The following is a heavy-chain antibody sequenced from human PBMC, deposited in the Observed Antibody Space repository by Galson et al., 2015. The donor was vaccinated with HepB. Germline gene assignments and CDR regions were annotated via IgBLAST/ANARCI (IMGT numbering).Heavy chain of an antibody. D-gene: IGHD3-3*01. Sequence: SVKVSCKASGYTFTDYVVNWVRQAPRQGLEWMGWMNTNTGKPTYAPGFAGRFVFSLDPSVTTAYLQISSLETDDTAVYYCARSPLRFLDWLPYYDYYYMDVWGEGTTVTVSS. CDR1: GYTFTDYV. CDR2: MNTNTGKP. V-gene: IGHV7-4-1*02. CDR3: ARSPLRFLDWLPYYDYYYMDV. J-gene: IGHJ6*03.